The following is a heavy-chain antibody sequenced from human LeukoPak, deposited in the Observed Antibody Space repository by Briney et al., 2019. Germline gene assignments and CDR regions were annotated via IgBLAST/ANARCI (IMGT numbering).Heavy chain of an antibody. CDR3: ARPTDPWDYDFWSGYYSFGY. CDR1: GYTFTSYD. Sequence: ASVKVSCKASGYTFTSYDINWVRQATGQGLEWMGWMNPNSGNTGYAQKSQGRVTMTRNTSISTAYMELSSLRSEDTAVYYCARPTDPWDYDFWSGYYSFGYWGQGTLVTVSS. V-gene: IGHV1-8*01. D-gene: IGHD3-3*01. J-gene: IGHJ4*02. CDR2: MNPNSGNT.